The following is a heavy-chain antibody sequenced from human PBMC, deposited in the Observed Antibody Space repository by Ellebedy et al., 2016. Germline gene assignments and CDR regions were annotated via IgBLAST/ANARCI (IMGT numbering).Heavy chain of an antibody. CDR3: AREVVVTAAPYYFDY. V-gene: IGHV3-30-3*01. J-gene: IGHJ4*02. CDR2: ISYDGSNK. Sequence: GGSLRLXCAASGFTFSSYAMHWVRQAPAKGLEWVAVISYDGSNKYYADSVKGRFTISRDNSKNTLYLQMNSLRAEDTAVYYCAREVVVTAAPYYFDYWGQGTLVTVSS. CDR1: GFTFSSYA. D-gene: IGHD2-21*02.